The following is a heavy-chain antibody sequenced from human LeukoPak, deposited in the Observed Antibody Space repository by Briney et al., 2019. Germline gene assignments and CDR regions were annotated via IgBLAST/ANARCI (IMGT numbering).Heavy chain of an antibody. CDR3: ARAPSGSRDFDY. J-gene: IGHJ4*02. D-gene: IGHD1-26*01. CDR2: IIPIFGTA. CDR1: GGTFSSYA. Sequence: ASVMVSCKASGGTFSSYAISWVRQAPGQGLEWMGRIIPIFGTANYAQKFQGRVTITTDESTSTAYMELSSLRSEDTAVYYCARAPSGSRDFDYWGQGTLVTVSS. V-gene: IGHV1-69*05.